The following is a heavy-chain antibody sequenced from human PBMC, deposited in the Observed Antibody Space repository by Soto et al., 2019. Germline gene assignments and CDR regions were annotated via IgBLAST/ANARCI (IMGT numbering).Heavy chain of an antibody. CDR1: GYSFHNSG. CDR2: ISVFNGYA. J-gene: IGHJ5*01. CDR3: SKNGTTWFAS. V-gene: IGHV1-18*01. D-gene: IGHD1-1*01. Sequence: QVQLVQSGPELKKPGASVKVSCKTSGYSFHNSGISWVRQAPGQGLEWMGWISVFNGYAHYAQKFQGRVIMTADTFTNTAYMELRCLRSDDPAMYYCSKNGTTWFASWGQGTPVTVSS.